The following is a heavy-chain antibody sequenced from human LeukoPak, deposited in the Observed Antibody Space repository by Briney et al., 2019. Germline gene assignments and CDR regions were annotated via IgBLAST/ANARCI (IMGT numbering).Heavy chain of an antibody. CDR2: IIPIFGTA. Sequence: SVKVSCKASGGTFSSYAISWVRQAPGQGLEWMGGIIPIFGTANYAQKFQGRVTMTTDTSTTTAYMELRSLRSDDTAVYYCARENTYYDVLSGYYSDYWGQGTLVTVSS. CDR1: GGTFSSYA. D-gene: IGHD3-3*01. CDR3: ARENTYYDVLSGYYSDY. J-gene: IGHJ4*02. V-gene: IGHV1-69*05.